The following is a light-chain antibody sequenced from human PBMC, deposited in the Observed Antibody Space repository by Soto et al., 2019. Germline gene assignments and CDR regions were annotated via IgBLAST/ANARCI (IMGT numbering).Light chain of an antibody. Sequence: EIVLTQSPGTLSLSPVEIATLSFMASQSVSSSYLAWYRQKPGQAPRLLIYGASSRATGVPDRFSGSGSGTDFTLTISRLEPEDFAVYYCRQYGSSPLTFGQGTRLEIK. V-gene: IGKV3-20*01. J-gene: IGKJ5*01. CDR2: GAS. CDR1: QSVSSSY. CDR3: RQYGSSPLT.